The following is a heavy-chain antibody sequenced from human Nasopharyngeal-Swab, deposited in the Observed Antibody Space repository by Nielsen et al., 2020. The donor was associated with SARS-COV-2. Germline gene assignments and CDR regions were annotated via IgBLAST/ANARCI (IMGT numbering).Heavy chain of an antibody. J-gene: IGHJ4*02. CDR2: IRSKDKNYAT. V-gene: IGHV3-73*01. D-gene: IGHD3-16*01. Sequence: VRQMPGKGLEWVGRIRSKDKNYATAYGTSVKGRFIISRDGSKNTAFLQMNSLKTEGTAVYFCTTSFTVGGLKDYWGQGTPVTVSS. CDR3: TTSFTVGGLKDY.